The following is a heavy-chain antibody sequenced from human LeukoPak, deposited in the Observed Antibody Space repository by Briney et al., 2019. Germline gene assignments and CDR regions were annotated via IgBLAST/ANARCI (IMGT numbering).Heavy chain of an antibody. CDR2: IYYSGST. CDR1: GVSIISYD. J-gene: IGHJ2*01. D-gene: IGHD5-18*01. V-gene: IGHV4-59*08. Sequence: SETLSLTCTVSGVSIISYDWSWVRQPPGKGLEWIGYIYYSGSTNYNPSLKSRVTISVGTSKNQFSLKLSSVTAADTAVYYCARHLGLRYSYGYAFCYLGGRETVVTLSS. CDR3: ARHLGLRYSYGYAFCYL.